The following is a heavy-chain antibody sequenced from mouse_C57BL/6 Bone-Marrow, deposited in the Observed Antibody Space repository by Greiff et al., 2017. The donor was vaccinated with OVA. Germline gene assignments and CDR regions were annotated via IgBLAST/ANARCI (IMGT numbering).Heavy chain of an antibody. V-gene: IGHV1-19*01. D-gene: IGHD4-1*01. CDR3: ARTGRVYAMDY. CDR2: INPYNGGT. Sequence: EAQLQQSGPVLVKPGASVKMSCKASGYTFTDYYMNWVKQSHGKSLEWIGVINPYNGGTSYNQKFKGKATLTVDKSSSTAYMELNSLTSEDSAVYYCARTGRVYAMDYWGQGTSVTVSS. J-gene: IGHJ4*01. CDR1: GYTFTDYY.